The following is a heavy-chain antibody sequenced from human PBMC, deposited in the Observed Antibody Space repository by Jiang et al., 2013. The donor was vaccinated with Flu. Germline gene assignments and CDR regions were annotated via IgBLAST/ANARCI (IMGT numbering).Heavy chain of an antibody. J-gene: IGHJ3*02. V-gene: IGHV5-51*01. Sequence: GAEVKKPGESLKISCKGSGYSFTSYWIGWVRQMPGKGLEWMGIIYPGDSDTRYSPSFQGQVTISADKSISTAYLQWSSLKASDTAMYYCASSITMVRVFDAFDIWGQGTMVTVSS. CDR3: ASSITMVRVFDAFDI. D-gene: IGHD3-10*01. CDR2: IYPGDSDT. CDR1: GYSFTSYW.